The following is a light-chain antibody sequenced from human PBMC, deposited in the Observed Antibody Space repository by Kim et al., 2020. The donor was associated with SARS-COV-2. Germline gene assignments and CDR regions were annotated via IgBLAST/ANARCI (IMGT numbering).Light chain of an antibody. V-gene: IGLV3-21*04. CDR3: QVWDSSSDHRV. CDR1: NIESKS. CDR2: RDS. J-gene: IGLJ3*02. Sequence: SYELTQPPSVSVAPGKTASITCGGDNIESKSVHWYQQKPGQAPVLVIYRDSDRPSGIPERFSGSNSGNTATLTISRVEVGDEADYYCQVWDSSSDHRVFG.